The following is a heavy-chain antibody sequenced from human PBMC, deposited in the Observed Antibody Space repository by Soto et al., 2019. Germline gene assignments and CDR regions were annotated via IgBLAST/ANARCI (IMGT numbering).Heavy chain of an antibody. Sequence: TSETLSLTCTVSGGSISSYYWSWIRQPPGKGLEWIGYIYYSGSTNYNPSLKSRVTISVDTSKNQFSLKLSSVTAADTAVYYCARHRPPPYNYYDSSGSLDYWGQGTLVTVS. CDR1: GGSISSYY. CDR2: IYYSGST. D-gene: IGHD3-22*01. CDR3: ARHRPPPYNYYDSSGSLDY. J-gene: IGHJ4*02. V-gene: IGHV4-59*08.